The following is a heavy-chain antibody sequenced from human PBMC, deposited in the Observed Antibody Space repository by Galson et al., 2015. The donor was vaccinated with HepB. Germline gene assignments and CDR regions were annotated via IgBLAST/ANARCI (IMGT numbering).Heavy chain of an antibody. Sequence: SLRLSCAASGFTFSSYAMHWVRQAPGKGLEWVAVISYDGSNKYYADSVKGRFTISRDNSKNTLYLQMNSLRAEDTAVYYCARDPEIYGSGSYYSSFDYWGQGTLVTVSS. J-gene: IGHJ4*02. CDR1: GFTFSSYA. D-gene: IGHD3-10*01. V-gene: IGHV3-30*04. CDR3: ARDPEIYGSGSYYSSFDY. CDR2: ISYDGSNK.